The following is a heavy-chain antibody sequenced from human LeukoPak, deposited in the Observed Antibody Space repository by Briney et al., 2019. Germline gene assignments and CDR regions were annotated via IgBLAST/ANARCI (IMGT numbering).Heavy chain of an antibody. V-gene: IGHV3-43*01. J-gene: IGHJ4*02. CDR2: IDWHGSTT. D-gene: IGHD6-13*01. CDR1: GFTFDDYT. Sequence: GGSLRLTCADSGFTFDDYTMHWVRQVPGKGLEWVSLIDWHGSTTYYADSVKGRFTISRDNSKNSLYLQMNSLRTEDTALYYCAKESEVTAAFDYWGQGTLVTVSS. CDR3: AKESEVTAAFDY.